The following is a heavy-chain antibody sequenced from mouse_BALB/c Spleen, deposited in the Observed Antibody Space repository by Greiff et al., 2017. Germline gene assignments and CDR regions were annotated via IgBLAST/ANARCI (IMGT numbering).Heavy chain of an antibody. CDR1: GYSITSGYY. D-gene: IGHD2-14*01. CDR3: ATRYDGY. CDR2: ISYDGSN. V-gene: IGHV3-6*02. J-gene: IGHJ3*01. Sequence: EVQLQESGPGLVKPSQSLSLTCSVTGYSITSGYYWNWIRQFPGNKLEWMGYISYDGSNNYNPSLKNRISITRDTSKNQFFLKLNSVTTEDTATYYCATRYDGYWGQGTLVTVSA.